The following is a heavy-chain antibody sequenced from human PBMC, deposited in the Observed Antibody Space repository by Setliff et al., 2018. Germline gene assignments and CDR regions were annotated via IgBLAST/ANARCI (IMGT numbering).Heavy chain of an antibody. CDR3: ARMTGFLYTDV. CDR1: GGSISNYY. V-gene: IGHV4-59*08. D-gene: IGHD3-3*01. J-gene: IGHJ6*03. CDR2: VSHSGRT. Sequence: SETLSLTCTVSGGSISNYYWSWIRQPPGKGLEWIGYVSHSGRTNHNPSLKSRVIISLEMSKKQFALKVSSVTAADTAAYYCARMTGFLYTDVWGKGTTVTVSS.